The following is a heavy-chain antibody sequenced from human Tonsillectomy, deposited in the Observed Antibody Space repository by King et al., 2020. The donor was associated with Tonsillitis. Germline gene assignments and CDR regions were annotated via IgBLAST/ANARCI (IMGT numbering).Heavy chain of an antibody. CDR1: GFTFSNAW. CDR2: IKSKADGGTT. D-gene: IGHD1-14*01. J-gene: IGHJ4*02. CDR3: ATAPAYWDRAPFDY. Sequence: VQLVESGGGLVKPGGSLRLSCAASGFTFSNAWISWVRQAPGKGLEWVGHIKSKADGGTTDYAAPVKGRFTISRDDSRSTLYLQINNLKAEDTAVYYCATAPAYWDRAPFDYWGQGTLVTVSS. V-gene: IGHV3-15*01.